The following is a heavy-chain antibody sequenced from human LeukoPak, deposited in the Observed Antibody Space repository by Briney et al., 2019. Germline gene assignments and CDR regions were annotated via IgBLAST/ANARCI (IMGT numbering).Heavy chain of an antibody. Sequence: PGGSLRLSCAASGFTFSSYWMSWVRQAPGKGLEWVANIKQDGSEKYYVDSVKGRFTISRDNAKNSLYLQMNSLRAEDTAVYYCAKTLDSPDYYYYYYMDVWGKGTTVTVSS. V-gene: IGHV3-7*01. CDR3: AKTLDSPDYYYYYYMDV. CDR2: IKQDGSEK. J-gene: IGHJ6*03. CDR1: GFTFSSYW. D-gene: IGHD5-18*01.